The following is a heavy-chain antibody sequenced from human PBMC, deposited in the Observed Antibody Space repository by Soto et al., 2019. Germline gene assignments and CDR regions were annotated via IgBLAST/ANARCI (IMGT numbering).Heavy chain of an antibody. J-gene: IGHJ6*02. CDR1: GYALTSYV. Sequence: ASVKVSCKAAGYALTSYVISLVRQAPGQGLEWMGWISAYNGNTNYAQKLQGRVIMTTDTSTSTVYMELRSLRSDDTAVYYCARDAVHCSGGGCYSSPNYYGMDVWGRG. CDR3: ARDAVHCSGGGCYSSPNYYGMDV. V-gene: IGHV1-18*01. CDR2: ISAYNGNT. D-gene: IGHD2-15*01.